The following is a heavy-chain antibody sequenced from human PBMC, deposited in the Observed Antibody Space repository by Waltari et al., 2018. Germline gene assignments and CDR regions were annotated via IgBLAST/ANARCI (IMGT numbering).Heavy chain of an antibody. Sequence: MQSGPEVKRPGASVNVSCKASGYIFTNYGVSWVRQATGQGLEYIGCTSPQNGDTNFVQKSLGRVTMTTDTSTSTAYMELRSLTPDDTAIYFCARPPFTSSWYYFDRWGQGTLVTVSS. D-gene: IGHD3-22*01. CDR2: TSPQNGDT. CDR3: ARPPFTSSWYYFDR. CDR1: GYIFTNYG. J-gene: IGHJ4*02. V-gene: IGHV1-18*01.